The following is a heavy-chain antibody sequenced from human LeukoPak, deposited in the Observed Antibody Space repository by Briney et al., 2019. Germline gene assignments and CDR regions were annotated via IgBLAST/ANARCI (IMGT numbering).Heavy chain of an antibody. CDR3: ASLSHAEDY. Sequence: QAGGSLRLSCAPSGFTVSSNYMSWVRQAPGKGLEWVSVIYSGGSTYYADSVKGRFTISRDNSKNTLYLQMNSLRAEDTAVYYCASLSHAEDYWGQGTLVTVSS. J-gene: IGHJ4*02. V-gene: IGHV3-53*01. CDR2: IYSGGST. CDR1: GFTVSSNY.